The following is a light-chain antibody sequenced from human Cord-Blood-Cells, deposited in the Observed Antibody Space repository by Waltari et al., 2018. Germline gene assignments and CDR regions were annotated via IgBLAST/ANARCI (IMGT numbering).Light chain of an antibody. CDR1: QGISSY. V-gene: IGKV1-9*01. CDR2: AAS. J-gene: IGKJ4*01. CDR3: QQLNSYPLT. Sequence: DIQLTQSPSFLSASVGDRVTITCRASQGISSYLAWYQQKPGKAPKLLIYAASTLQSGVPSRFSGSGSWTEFTLTISSLQPEDFATYCCQQLNSYPLTFGGGTKVEIK.